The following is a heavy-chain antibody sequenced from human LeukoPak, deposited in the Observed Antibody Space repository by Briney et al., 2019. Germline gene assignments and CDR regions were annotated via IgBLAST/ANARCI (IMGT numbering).Heavy chain of an antibody. CDR1: GFTFSSYA. V-gene: IGHV3-30*04. J-gene: IGHJ4*02. Sequence: GGSLRLSCAASGFTFSSYAMHWVRQAPGKGLEWVAVISYDGSNKYYADSVKGRFTTSRDNAKSSLYLQMNSLRAEDTAVYYCGRGHWGLDYWGQGALVTVSS. CDR2: ISYDGSNK. D-gene: IGHD7-27*01. CDR3: GRGHWGLDY.